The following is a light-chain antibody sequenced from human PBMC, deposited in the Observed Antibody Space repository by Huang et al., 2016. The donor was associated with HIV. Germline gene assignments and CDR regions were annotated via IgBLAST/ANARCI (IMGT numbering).Light chain of an antibody. CDR2: AAS. J-gene: IGKJ4*01. V-gene: IGKV1-9*01. CDR1: QGISSF. Sequence: IQLTQSPSSLSASVGDRVTITCRASQGISSFLAWYQQKPGKAPKLLIYAASTLQSGVPSRFSGSGSGTDFTLTIISLQPEDFATYYCQQLNTYPPAFGGGTKVEI. CDR3: QQLNTYPPA.